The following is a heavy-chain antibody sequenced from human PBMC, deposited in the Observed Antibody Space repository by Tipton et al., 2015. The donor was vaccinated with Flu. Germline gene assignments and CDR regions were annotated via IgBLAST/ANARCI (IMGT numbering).Heavy chain of an antibody. D-gene: IGHD3-22*01. CDR3: ARGPYYYDETGALKFDP. CDR1: GGSMKSNY. CDR2: IYVRDTT. J-gene: IGHJ5*02. V-gene: IGHV4-4*07. Sequence: LRLSCTVSGGSMKSNYWSWIRQPAGRGLEWIGRIYVRDTTNTNYNPSLKSRVTMSRDTSKNQFSLRLSSVTAADTAVYYCARGPYYYDETGALKFDPWGQGTLVTVTS.